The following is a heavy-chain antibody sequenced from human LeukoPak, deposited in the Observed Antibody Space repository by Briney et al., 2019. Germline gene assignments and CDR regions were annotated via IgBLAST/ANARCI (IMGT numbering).Heavy chain of an antibody. CDR2: IDPDGNT. CDR3: ASFRNTDI. CDR1: GLTFSTYW. V-gene: IGHV3-74*01. Sequence: GGSLSLSCSASGLTFSTYWMHWVRQVPGKGLVWVSRIDPDGNTVYADSVRGRFTVSRDNAKNTMYLQMNSLRVEDTALYYCASFRNTDIWGQGTTVTVSP. J-gene: IGHJ3*02. D-gene: IGHD2/OR15-2a*01.